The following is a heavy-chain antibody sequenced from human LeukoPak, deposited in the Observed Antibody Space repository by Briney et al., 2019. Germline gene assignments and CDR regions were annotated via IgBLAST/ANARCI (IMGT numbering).Heavy chain of an antibody. CDR3: ARSSDYGGNSPGGY. CDR2: IIPIFGTA. CDR1: GGTFSSYA. V-gene: IGHV1-69*13. Sequence: ASVKVSCKASGGTFSSYAISWVRQAPGQGLEWMGGIIPIFGTANCAQKFQGRVTITADESTRTAYMELSSLRSEDTAVYYCARSSDYGGNSPGGYWGQGTLVTVSS. J-gene: IGHJ4*02. D-gene: IGHD4-23*01.